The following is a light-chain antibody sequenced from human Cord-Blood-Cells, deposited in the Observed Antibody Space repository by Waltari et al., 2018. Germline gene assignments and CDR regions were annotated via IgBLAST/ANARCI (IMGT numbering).Light chain of an antibody. CDR1: SSNIGDGYA. Sequence: QSVLTQPPSVSGAPGQRVTISCTGSSSNIGDGYAVHWYQQLPGTAPKLLIYGNSNRPSGVPDRFSGSKSGTSASLAITGLQAEDEADYYCQSYDSSLSVVFGGGTKLTVL. V-gene: IGLV1-40*01. CDR2: GNS. J-gene: IGLJ2*01. CDR3: QSYDSSLSVV.